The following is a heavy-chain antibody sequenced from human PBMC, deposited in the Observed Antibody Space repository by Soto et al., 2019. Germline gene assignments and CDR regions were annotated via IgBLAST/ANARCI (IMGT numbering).Heavy chain of an antibody. CDR2: IYYSGST. CDR1: GGSISSYY. Sequence: SETLSFTCTVSGGSISSYYWSWIRQPPGKGLEWIGYIYYSGSTNYNPSLKSRVTISVDTSKNQFSLKLSSVTAADTAVYYCARRDGYYYYMDVWGKGTTVTVSS. J-gene: IGHJ6*03. V-gene: IGHV4-59*08. CDR3: ARRDGYYYYMDV.